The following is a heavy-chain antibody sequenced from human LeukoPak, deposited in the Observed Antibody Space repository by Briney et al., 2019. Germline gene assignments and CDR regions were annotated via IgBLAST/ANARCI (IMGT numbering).Heavy chain of an antibody. J-gene: IGHJ4*02. V-gene: IGHV4-59*11. CDR1: GGSISSHY. Sequence: PSETLSLTCIVSGGSISSHYWSWIRQPPGKGLENIGYIYYSGSTDYNPSLKSRVTISLDTSKNQFSLNLTSVTAADTAVYYCARRSGVRDSRDSRYYFDHWGQGTLVTVSS. D-gene: IGHD3-22*01. CDR3: ARRSGVRDSRDSRYYFDH. CDR2: IYYSGST.